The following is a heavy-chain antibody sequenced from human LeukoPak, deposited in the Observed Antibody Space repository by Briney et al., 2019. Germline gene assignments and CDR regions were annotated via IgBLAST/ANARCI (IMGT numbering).Heavy chain of an antibody. CDR2: INHSGST. V-gene: IGHV4-34*01. J-gene: IGHJ6*02. Sequence: SETLSLTCAVYGGSFSGYYWSWIRQPPGKGLEWIGEINHSGSTNYNPSLKSRVTISVDTSKNQFSLKLSSVTAADTAVYYCARAYYDFWSGYSTPRSRHYYYYGMDVWGQGTTVTVSS. CDR3: ARAYYDFWSGYSTPRSRHYYYYGMDV. D-gene: IGHD3-3*01. CDR1: GGSFSGYY.